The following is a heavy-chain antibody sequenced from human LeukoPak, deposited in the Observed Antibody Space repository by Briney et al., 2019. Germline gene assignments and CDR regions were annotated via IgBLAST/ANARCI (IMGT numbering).Heavy chain of an antibody. D-gene: IGHD3-16*02. CDR3: ARDRGYTSFDY. V-gene: IGHV3-7*01. CDR1: GFTFSSYS. J-gene: IGHJ4*02. CDR2: IKPDGSAT. Sequence: GGSLRLSCAASGFTFSSYSMNWVRQAPGKGLEWVATIKPDGSATDYGDSVKGRFTISRDNAKNSLFLQMNSLRAEDTAVYFCARDRGYTSFDYWGQGTLVTVPS.